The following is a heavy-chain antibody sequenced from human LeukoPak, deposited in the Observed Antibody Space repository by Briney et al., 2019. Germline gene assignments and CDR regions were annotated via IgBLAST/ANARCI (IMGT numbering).Heavy chain of an antibody. D-gene: IGHD3-3*01. V-gene: IGHV3-30*18. CDR3: AKVAGITIFGVVIMDYYFDY. J-gene: IGHJ4*02. Sequence: GRSLRLSCAASGFTFSSYGMHWVRQAPGKGLEWVAVISYDGSNKYYADSVKGRFTISRDNSKNTLYLQMNSLRAEDTAVYYCAKVAGITIFGVVIMDYYFDYWGRGTLVTVSS. CDR2: ISYDGSNK. CDR1: GFTFSSYG.